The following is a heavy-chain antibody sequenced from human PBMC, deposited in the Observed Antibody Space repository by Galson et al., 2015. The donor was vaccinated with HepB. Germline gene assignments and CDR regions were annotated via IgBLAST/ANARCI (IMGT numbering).Heavy chain of an antibody. V-gene: IGHV1-18*04. CDR3: AANIVVTGTGNWFDP. CDR1: GYTFTSCG. CDR2: INTYNGNT. D-gene: IGHD6-19*01. Sequence: SVKVSCKASGYTFTSCGISWVRQAPGQGLEWMGWINTYNGNTNYAQKLQGRVTMTTDTSTSTAYMELRSLRSDDTAVYYCAANIVVTGTGNWFDPWGQGTLVTVSS. J-gene: IGHJ5*02.